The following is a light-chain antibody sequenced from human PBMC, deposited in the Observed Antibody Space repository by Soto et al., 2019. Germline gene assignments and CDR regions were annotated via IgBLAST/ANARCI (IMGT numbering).Light chain of an antibody. CDR2: DAS. CDR1: QGAISN. V-gene: IGKV3-15*01. Sequence: EIVMTQSPATLSVSPGERVTLSCRASQGAISNLAWYQQKPGQTPRLLIYDASTRATDIPARSSGSGSGTDFTLTISSLLSDDFAVYYCHQYYKWPLTFGGGTKVDI. J-gene: IGKJ4*01. CDR3: HQYYKWPLT.